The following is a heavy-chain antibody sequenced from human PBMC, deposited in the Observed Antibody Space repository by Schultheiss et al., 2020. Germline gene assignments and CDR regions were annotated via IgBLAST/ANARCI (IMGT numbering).Heavy chain of an antibody. J-gene: IGHJ4*02. V-gene: IGHV4-39*01. Sequence: SETMSLTCTVSGGSISSSSYYWGWIRQPPGKGLEWIGSIYYSGSTYYNPSLKSRVTISVDTSKNQFSLKLSSVTAADTAVYYCASGSRGVPAATLFYWGQGTLVNVSS. CDR1: GGSISSSSYY. CDR3: ASGSRGVPAATLFY. D-gene: IGHD2-2*01. CDR2: IYYSGST.